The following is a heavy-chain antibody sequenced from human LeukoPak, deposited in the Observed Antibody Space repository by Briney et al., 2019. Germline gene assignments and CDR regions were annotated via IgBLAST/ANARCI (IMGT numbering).Heavy chain of an antibody. CDR3: ARDPSPGVYYYYGMDV. CDR1: GFTVSSNY. V-gene: IGHV3-66*01. J-gene: IGHJ6*02. Sequence: GGSLRLSCAAFGFTVSSNYMSWVRQAPGKGLEWVSVIYSGGSTYYADSVKGRFTISRDNSKNTLYLQMNSLRAEDTAVYYCARDPSPGVYYYYGMDVWGQGTTVTVSS. CDR2: IYSGGST. D-gene: IGHD2-2*01.